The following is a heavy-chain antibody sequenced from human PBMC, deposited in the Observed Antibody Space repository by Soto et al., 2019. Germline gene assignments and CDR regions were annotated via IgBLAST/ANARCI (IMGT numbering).Heavy chain of an antibody. D-gene: IGHD5-12*01. Sequence: LRLSCAASGFTFSSYAMTWVRQAPGKGLEWVSAITGSGGSTYYADSVKGRFTISRDNSKNTLYLQVNSLRAEDTAVYYCAKVVAGGYYFYGMDVWGQGTTVTFSS. V-gene: IGHV3-23*01. CDR3: AKVVAGGYYFYGMDV. CDR2: ITGSGGST. J-gene: IGHJ6*02. CDR1: GFTFSSYA.